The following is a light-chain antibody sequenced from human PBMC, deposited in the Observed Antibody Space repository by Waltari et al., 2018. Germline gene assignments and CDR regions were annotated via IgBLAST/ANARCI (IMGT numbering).Light chain of an antibody. Sequence: EIEMTQSPASLSVSPGETAILTCRASQNIGTSLSCFQLRPGRAPRHLIYGASTRATGIPARFSASGSGTEFSLTISSLQSDDFAVYYCLQYNNWPYTFGQGTRLEIK. CDR1: QNIGTS. J-gene: IGKJ2*01. CDR3: LQYNNWPYT. CDR2: GAS. V-gene: IGKV3-15*01.